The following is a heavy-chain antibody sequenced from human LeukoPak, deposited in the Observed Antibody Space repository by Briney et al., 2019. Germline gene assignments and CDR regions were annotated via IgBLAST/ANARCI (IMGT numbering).Heavy chain of an antibody. J-gene: IGHJ6*03. V-gene: IGHV1-2*02. CDR3: ARDSNFNRLSGLHSYYMDV. CDR1: GYTFTGYY. CDR2: INPNSGGT. D-gene: IGHD4-11*01. Sequence: GTSVKVSCKASGYTFTGYYMHWVRQAPGQGLEWMGWINPNSGGTNYAQKFQGRVTMTRDTSISTAYMELSRLRSDDTAVYYCARDSNFNRLSGLHSYYMDVWGKGTTVTISS.